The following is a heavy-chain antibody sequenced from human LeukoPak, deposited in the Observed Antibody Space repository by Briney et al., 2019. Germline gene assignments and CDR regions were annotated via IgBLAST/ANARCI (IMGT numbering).Heavy chain of an antibody. V-gene: IGHV1-18*01. D-gene: IGHD6-13*01. CDR3: ARDMAAAADY. CDR2: ISAYNGNT. J-gene: IGHJ4*02. Sequence: GASVKVSCKASGGTFSSYAISWVRQAPGQGLEWMGWISAYNGNTNYAQKLQGRVTMTTDTSTSTAYMELRSLRSDDTAVYYCARDMAAAADYWGQGTLVTVSS. CDR1: GGTFSSYA.